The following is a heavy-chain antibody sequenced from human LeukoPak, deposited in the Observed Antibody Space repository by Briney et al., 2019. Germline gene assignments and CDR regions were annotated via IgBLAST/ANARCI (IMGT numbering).Heavy chain of an antibody. V-gene: IGHV4-59*01. CDR1: GGSISSYY. Sequence: PSETLSLTCTVSGGSISSYYWSWIRQPPGKGLEWIGYIYYSGSTNYNPSLKSRVTISVDTSKNQFSLKLSSVTAADTAVYYCARLNLYYFDYWGQGTLVTVPS. J-gene: IGHJ4*02. CDR3: ARLNLYYFDY. CDR2: IYYSGST. D-gene: IGHD3-16*01.